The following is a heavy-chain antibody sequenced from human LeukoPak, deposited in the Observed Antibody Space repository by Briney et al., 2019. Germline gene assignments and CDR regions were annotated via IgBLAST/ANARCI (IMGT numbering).Heavy chain of an antibody. CDR3: ATESSSSRPFDY. Sequence: ASVKVSCKASGYTFTGYYMHWVRQAPGQGLEWMGWINPNSGGTNYAQKFQGRVTMTRDTSISTAYMELSRLRSEDTAVYYCATESSSSRPFDYWGQGTLVTVSS. J-gene: IGHJ4*02. D-gene: IGHD6-6*01. V-gene: IGHV1-2*02. CDR1: GYTFTGYY. CDR2: INPNSGGT.